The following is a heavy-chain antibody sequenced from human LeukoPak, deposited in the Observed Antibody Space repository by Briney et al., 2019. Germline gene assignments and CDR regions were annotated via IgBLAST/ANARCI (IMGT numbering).Heavy chain of an antibody. CDR1: GFTFSPYA. D-gene: IGHD1-1*01. V-gene: IGHV3-23*01. CDR3: DRAQRGTPLPISYYYYAMDV. Sequence: GGSLRLSCAASGFTFSPYALNWVRQAPGKGLEWVSGISGNGGSTHYADSVKGRFTISRDNSDNTLYLQMDSLRVDDTAVYFCDRAQRGTPLPISYYYYAMDVWGQGTTVSVSS. J-gene: IGHJ6*02. CDR2: ISGNGGST.